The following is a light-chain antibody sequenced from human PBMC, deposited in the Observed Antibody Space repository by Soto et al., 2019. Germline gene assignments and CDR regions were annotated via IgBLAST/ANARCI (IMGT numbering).Light chain of an antibody. Sequence: DIQMTQSPSSLSASVGDRVTITCRASQGISNYVAWYQQRPGKAPKLLIYAASTLQSGVPARFSGSESGTDFTLTISGLQPGDVATYYCQKYDSAPLFTFGPGTKVEIK. J-gene: IGKJ3*01. CDR3: QKYDSAPLFT. V-gene: IGKV1-27*01. CDR2: AAS. CDR1: QGISNY.